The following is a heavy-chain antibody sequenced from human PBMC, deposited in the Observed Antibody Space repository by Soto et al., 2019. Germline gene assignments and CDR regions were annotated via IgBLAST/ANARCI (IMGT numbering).Heavy chain of an antibody. Sequence: SETLSLTCTVSGGSISSYYWSWIRQPPGKGLEWIGYIYYSGSTNYSPSLKSRVTISVDTSKNQFSLKLSSVTAADTAVYYCARDAKVRGVSQLNWFDPWGQGTLVTVSS. D-gene: IGHD3-10*01. CDR3: ARDAKVRGVSQLNWFDP. CDR2: IYYSGST. CDR1: GGSISSYY. J-gene: IGHJ5*02. V-gene: IGHV4-59*01.